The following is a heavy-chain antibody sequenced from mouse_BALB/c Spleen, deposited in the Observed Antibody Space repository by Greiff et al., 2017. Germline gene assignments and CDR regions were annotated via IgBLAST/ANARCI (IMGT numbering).Heavy chain of an antibody. J-gene: IGHJ3*01. V-gene: IGHV2-5*01. CDR2: IWRGGST. Sequence: VQLQQSGPGLVQPSQSLSITCTVSGFSLTSYGVHWVRQPPGKGLEWLGVIWRGGSTDYNAPFMSRLSFTKDNSKSQVFFKMNSLQADDTAIYYCACELTGTRGFADWGEGTPVTVSA. CDR1: GFSLTSYG. CDR3: ACELTGTRGFAD. D-gene: IGHD4-1*01.